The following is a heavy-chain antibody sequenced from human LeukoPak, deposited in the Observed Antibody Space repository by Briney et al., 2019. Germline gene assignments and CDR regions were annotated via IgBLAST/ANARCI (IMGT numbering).Heavy chain of an antibody. CDR1: GGSFSGYY. J-gene: IGHJ4*02. D-gene: IGHD3-16*02. Sequence: SETLSLTCAVYGGSFSGYYWSWIRQPPGKGLEWIGEINHSGSTNYNPSLKSRVTISVGTSKNQFSLQMSSVTAADTAVYYCARHVGDLSLWGQGTLVTVSS. CDR3: ARHVGDLSL. CDR2: INHSGST. V-gene: IGHV4-34*01.